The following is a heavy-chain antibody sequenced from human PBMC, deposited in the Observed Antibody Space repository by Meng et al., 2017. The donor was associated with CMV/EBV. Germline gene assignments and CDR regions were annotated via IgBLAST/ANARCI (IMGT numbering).Heavy chain of an antibody. D-gene: IGHD3-3*01. V-gene: IGHV3-23*01. J-gene: IGHJ4*02. CDR1: EFTFSSYA. Sequence: GESLKISCAASEFTFSSYAMSWVRQAPGKGLEWVSAISGSGGSTYYADSVKGRFTISRDNSKNTLYLQMNSLRAEDTAVYYCAKEAIYDFWSGTGYWGQGTLVTVSS. CDR2: ISGSGGST. CDR3: AKEAIYDFWSGTGY.